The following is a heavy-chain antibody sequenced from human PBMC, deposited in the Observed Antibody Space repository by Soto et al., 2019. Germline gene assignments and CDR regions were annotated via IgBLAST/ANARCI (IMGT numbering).Heavy chain of an antibody. D-gene: IGHD3-10*01. CDR2: IKNEGEGGTT. J-gene: IGHJ4*01. CDR3: VAPWLF. CDR1: GLNFSDAW. Sequence: EVHVVESGGGLVKPGGSLRLSCVASGLNFSDAWMSWVRQAPGKGLEWIGRIKNEGEGGTTDYAAVVKGRLIISRDDSKNTLYLQMNSLTAADTAVYYCVAPWLFWGHGNLVTVSS. V-gene: IGHV3-15*05.